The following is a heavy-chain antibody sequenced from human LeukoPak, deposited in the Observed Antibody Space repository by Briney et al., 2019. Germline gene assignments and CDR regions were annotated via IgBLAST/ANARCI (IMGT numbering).Heavy chain of an antibody. J-gene: IGHJ6*03. D-gene: IGHD2-2*01. V-gene: IGHV1-69*13. CDR2: IIPIFGTV. CDR1: GGTFSSYA. Sequence: ASVKVSCKASGGTFSSYAISWVRQAPGQGLEWMGGIIPIFGTVNYAQKFQGRVTITADESTSTAYMELSSLRSEDTAVYYCARGISQLDYYYMDVWGKGTTVTVSS. CDR3: ARGISQLDYYYMDV.